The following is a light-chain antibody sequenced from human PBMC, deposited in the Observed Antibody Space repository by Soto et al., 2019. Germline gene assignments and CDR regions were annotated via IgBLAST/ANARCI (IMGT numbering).Light chain of an antibody. V-gene: IGKV1-5*01. CDR3: QQYESYSPLT. CDR2: DAY. Sequence: DIQMTQSPSTLSGSLGDRVTITCRASQTISSWLAWYQQKPGKAPKLLIYDAYSLESGVPSRFSGRRSGTEFTLTIAGLQPEDFATYYCQQYESYSPLTFGGGTKVDI. CDR1: QTISSW. J-gene: IGKJ4*01.